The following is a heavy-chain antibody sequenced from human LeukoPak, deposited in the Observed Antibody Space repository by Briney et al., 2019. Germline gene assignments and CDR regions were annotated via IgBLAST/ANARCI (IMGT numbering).Heavy chain of an antibody. D-gene: IGHD3-3*01. Sequence: ESGPALVKPTQTLTLTCTFSGFSLSTSGMCVSLIRQPPGKALEWLARIDWDDDKYYSTSLKTRLTISKDTSKNLVVLTMTNMDPVDTATYYCPRIWRSGHDHWGQGTLVTVSS. CDR2: IDWDDDK. V-gene: IGHV2-70*11. J-gene: IGHJ4*02. CDR1: GFSLSTSGMC. CDR3: PRIWRSGHDH.